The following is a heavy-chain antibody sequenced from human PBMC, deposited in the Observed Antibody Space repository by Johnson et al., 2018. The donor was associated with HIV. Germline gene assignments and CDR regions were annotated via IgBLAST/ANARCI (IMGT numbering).Heavy chain of an antibody. V-gene: IGHV3-30*19. Sequence: QVQLVESGGGVVQPGRSLRLSCAASGFTFSTYGMHWVRQAPGKGLEWVAVISYDGGSKYYADSVKGRFTISRDNSNNTLYLQMNSLRAEDTAVYYCAKDVAFRDDAFDIWGQGTMVTVSS. CDR1: GFTFSTYG. D-gene: IGHD2-21*01. CDR2: ISYDGGSK. J-gene: IGHJ3*02. CDR3: AKDVAFRDDAFDI.